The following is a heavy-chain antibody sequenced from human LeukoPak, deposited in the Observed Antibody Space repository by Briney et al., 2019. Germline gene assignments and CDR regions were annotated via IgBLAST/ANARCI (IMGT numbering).Heavy chain of an antibody. Sequence: GGSLRLSCEASGFTFKAYWMSWVRQAPGTGLEWVANIQQDGSEKNYVDSVKGRFTISRDNSKNTLYLQMNSLRAEDTAVYYCARVTRRYSSGWYYFDYWGQGTLVTVSS. CDR1: GFTFKAYW. CDR2: IQQDGSEK. D-gene: IGHD6-19*01. V-gene: IGHV3-7*01. CDR3: ARVTRRYSSGWYYFDY. J-gene: IGHJ4*02.